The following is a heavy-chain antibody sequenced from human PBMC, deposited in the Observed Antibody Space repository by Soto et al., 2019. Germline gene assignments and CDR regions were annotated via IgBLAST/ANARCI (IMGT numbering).Heavy chain of an antibody. CDR1: GGTFSSYT. V-gene: IGHV1-69*02. CDR2: IIPILGIA. Sequence: ASVKVSCKASGGTFSSYTISWVRQAPGQGLEWMGRIIPILGIANYAQKFQGRVTITADKSTSTAYMELSSLRSEDTAVYYCASNAWGSSSWTDYWGQGTLVTVSS. D-gene: IGHD6-13*01. J-gene: IGHJ4*02. CDR3: ASNAWGSSSWTDY.